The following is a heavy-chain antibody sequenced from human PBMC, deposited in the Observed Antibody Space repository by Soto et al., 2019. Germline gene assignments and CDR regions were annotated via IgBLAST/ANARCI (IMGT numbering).Heavy chain of an antibody. CDR3: AFPAIPAAAKTGFDY. CDR2: ISNDGRNK. Sequence: QVQLVESGGGVVQPGRSLRLSCAASGFSFSSYGMHWVRQAPGKGLEWMAAISNDGRNKYYADSVKGRFTISRDNSKNTLYVKMNSLRAPDTAVYYCAFPAIPAAAKTGFDYWGQGTLVTVSS. D-gene: IGHD6-13*01. J-gene: IGHJ4*02. V-gene: IGHV3-30*03. CDR1: GFSFSSYG.